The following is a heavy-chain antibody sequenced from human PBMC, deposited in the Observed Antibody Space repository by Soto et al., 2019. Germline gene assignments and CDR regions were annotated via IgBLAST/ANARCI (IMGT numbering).Heavy chain of an antibody. CDR2: FFYTGST. Sequence: QVQLQVSGPGLVKPSATLSLSCTVSTGSTNSFYWSWIRQPPGKGLQWLGYFFYTGSTNHNPSLKSRVTISLDMSSNQFSLRLSSVTAADMAMYYCARSRDGYNLNPIDQWGQGLLVTVSS. D-gene: IGHD5-12*01. J-gene: IGHJ4*02. CDR1: TGSTNSFY. CDR3: ARSRDGYNLNPIDQ. V-gene: IGHV4-59*01.